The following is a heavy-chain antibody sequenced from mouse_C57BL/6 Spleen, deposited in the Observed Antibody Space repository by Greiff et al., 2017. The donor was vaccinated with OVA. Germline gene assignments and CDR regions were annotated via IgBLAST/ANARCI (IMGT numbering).Heavy chain of an antibody. J-gene: IGHJ1*03. Sequence: VQLQQSGPALVKPGASVKISCKASGYSFTSYYIHWVKQRPGKGLEWIGWIYPGSGNTKYNEKFKGRATLTADTSSSTAYMQLSSLTSEDSAVYYCSRDLGNYWYFDVWGTGTTVTVSS. CDR2: IYPGSGNT. CDR3: SRDLGNYWYFDV. CDR1: GYSFTSYY. V-gene: IGHV1-66*01. D-gene: IGHD2-1*01.